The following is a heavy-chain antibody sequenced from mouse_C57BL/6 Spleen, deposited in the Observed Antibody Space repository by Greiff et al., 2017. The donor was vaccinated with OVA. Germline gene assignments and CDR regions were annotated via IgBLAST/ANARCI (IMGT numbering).Heavy chain of an antibody. CDR1: GYTFTEYT. J-gene: IGHJ2*01. D-gene: IGHD1-1*01. V-gene: IGHV1-62-2*01. Sequence: VQLVESGAELVKPGASVKLSCKASGYTFTEYTIHWVKQRPGQGLEWIGWFYPGSGSIKYNEKFKDKATLTADKSSSTVYMERSILTSEDSAVYFCARHDYYYGPYYFDYWGQGTTLTVSS. CDR3: ARHDYYYGPYYFDY. CDR2: FYPGSGSI.